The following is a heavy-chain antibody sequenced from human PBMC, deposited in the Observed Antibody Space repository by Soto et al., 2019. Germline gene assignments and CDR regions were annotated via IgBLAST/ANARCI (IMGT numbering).Heavy chain of an antibody. V-gene: IGHV3-74*01. D-gene: IGHD2-2*01. Sequence: GGSLRLSCAASGFTFSSYWMHWVRQAPGKGLVWVSRINSDGSSTSYADSVKGRFTISRDNAKNTLYLQMNSLRAEDTAVYYCARESAGYCSSTSCYHSLYNWFDPWGQGTLVTVSS. CDR2: INSDGSST. J-gene: IGHJ5*02. CDR1: GFTFSSYW. CDR3: ARESAGYCSSTSCYHSLYNWFDP.